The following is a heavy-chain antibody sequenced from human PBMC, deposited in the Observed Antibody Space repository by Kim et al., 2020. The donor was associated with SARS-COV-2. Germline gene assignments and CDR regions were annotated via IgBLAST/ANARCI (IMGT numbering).Heavy chain of an antibody. Sequence: ASVKVSCKASGYTFTSYYMHWVRQAPGQGLEWMGIINPSGGSTSYAQKFQGRVTMTRDTSTSTVYMELSSLRSEDTAVYYCARDQTLRGRLGELSLSFFDYWGQGTLVTVSS. J-gene: IGHJ4*02. D-gene: IGHD3-16*02. V-gene: IGHV1-46*01. CDR1: GYTFTSYY. CDR2: INPSGGST. CDR3: ARDQTLRGRLGELSLSFFDY.